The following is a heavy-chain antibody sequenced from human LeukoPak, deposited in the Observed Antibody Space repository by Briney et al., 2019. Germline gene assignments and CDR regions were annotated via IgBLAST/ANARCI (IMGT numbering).Heavy chain of an antibody. V-gene: IGHV3-23*01. D-gene: IGHD5-12*01. Sequence: GGSLRLSCAASGFTFSSYAMSWVRQAPGKGLEWVSAISGSGGSTYYADSVKGRFTISRDNSKNTLYLQMNSLRAEDTTVYYCAKDLRDIVAPGGFEIWGQGTMVTVSS. J-gene: IGHJ3*02. CDR3: AKDLRDIVAPGGFEI. CDR2: ISGSGGST. CDR1: GFTFSSYA.